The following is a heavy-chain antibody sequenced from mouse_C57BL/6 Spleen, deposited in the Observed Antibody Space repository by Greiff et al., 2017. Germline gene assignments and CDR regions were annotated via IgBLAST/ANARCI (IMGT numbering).Heavy chain of an antibody. CDR1: GFTIKDDY. V-gene: IGHV14-4*01. Sequence: EVQLQQPGAELVRPGASVKLSCTASGFTIKDDYMHWVKQRPEQGLEWIGWIDPENGDTEYASKFQGKATITADTSSSAAYLQLSSLTSEATAVYYCTTYDDDGAWFAYWGQGTLVTVSA. CDR3: TTYDDDGAWFAY. CDR2: IDPENGDT. J-gene: IGHJ3*01. D-gene: IGHD2-4*01.